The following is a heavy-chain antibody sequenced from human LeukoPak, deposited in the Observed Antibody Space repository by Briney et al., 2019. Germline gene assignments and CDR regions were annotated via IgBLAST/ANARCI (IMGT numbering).Heavy chain of an antibody. D-gene: IGHD2-2*01. CDR1: GGSISSGSYY. J-gene: IGHJ2*01. CDR2: IYTSGST. CDR3: ARHQLGVGWYFDL. Sequence: PSETLSLTCTVSGGSISSGSYYWSWIRQPAGKGLEWIGRIYTSGSTNYNPPLQNRLTMSIDTSKNQFSLKLTSVSAADTAVYFCARHQLGVGWYFDLWGPGTLVIVSS. V-gene: IGHV4-61*02.